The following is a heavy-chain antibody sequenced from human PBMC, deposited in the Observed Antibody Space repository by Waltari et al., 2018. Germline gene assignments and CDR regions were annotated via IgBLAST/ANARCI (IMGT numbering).Heavy chain of an antibody. CDR3: ARVDTMIPFDY. D-gene: IGHD3-22*01. V-gene: IGHV4-38-2*01. J-gene: IGHJ4*02. CDR1: GYSISSGYY. CDR2: IYHSGST. Sequence: QVQLQESGPGLVKPSETLSLTCAVSGYSISSGYYWGWTRQPPGKGLEWIGSIYHSGSTYYNPSLKSRVTISVDTSKNQFSLKLSSVTAADTAVYYCARVDTMIPFDYWGQGTLVTSPQ.